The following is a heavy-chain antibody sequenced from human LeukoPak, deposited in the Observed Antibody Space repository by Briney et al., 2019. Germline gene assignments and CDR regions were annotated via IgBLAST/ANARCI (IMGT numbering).Heavy chain of an antibody. J-gene: IGHJ3*02. V-gene: IGHV6-1*01. Sequence: SQTLSLTCAISGDSVSINSAAWNWIRQSPSRGLEWLGRTYQRSKWYNDYAVSVKSRITINPDISKNQFSLQLNSVTPEDTAVYYCARAPKPLGYCSGGSCHHYAFDIWGQGTMVTVSS. D-gene: IGHD2-15*01. CDR3: ARAPKPLGYCSGGSCHHYAFDI. CDR1: GDSVSINSAA. CDR2: TYQRSKWYN.